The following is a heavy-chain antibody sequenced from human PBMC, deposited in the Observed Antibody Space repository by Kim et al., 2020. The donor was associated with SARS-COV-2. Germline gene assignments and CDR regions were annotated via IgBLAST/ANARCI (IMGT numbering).Heavy chain of an antibody. Sequence: GGSLRLSCAASGFTFSSYAMSWVRQAPGKGLEWVSTLTGSGGSTYYADSVKGRFTISRDNSQNTLYLQMSSLRGDDTAVYYCAKGIAGTDYHRFAPWGPG. V-gene: IGHV3-23*01. J-gene: IGHJ5*02. D-gene: IGHD4-17*01. CDR3: AKGIAGTDYHRFAP. CDR1: GFTFSSYA. CDR2: LTGSGGST.